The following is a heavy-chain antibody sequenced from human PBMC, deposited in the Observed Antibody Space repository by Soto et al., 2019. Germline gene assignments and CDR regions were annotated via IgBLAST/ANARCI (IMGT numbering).Heavy chain of an antibody. D-gene: IGHD6-19*01. Sequence: EVQLVESGGGLVQPGRSLRLSCAASGFTFDDYAMHWVRQAPGKGLKWVSGISWNSGSIGYADSVKGRFTISRDNAKNSLYLQMNSLRAEDTALYHCAKDRGLVLSFYFDYWGQGTLVTVSS. CDR1: GFTFDDYA. J-gene: IGHJ4*02. V-gene: IGHV3-9*01. CDR2: ISWNSGSI. CDR3: AKDRGLVLSFYFDY.